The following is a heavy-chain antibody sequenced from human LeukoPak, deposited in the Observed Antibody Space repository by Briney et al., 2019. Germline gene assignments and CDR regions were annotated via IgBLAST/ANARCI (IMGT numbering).Heavy chain of an antibody. Sequence: ASLKVSCKTSGYTFTRYYIHWVRQAPGQGLEWMGIINPSGGTTNFAQKFQGRVTMTRDTSTSTVYMELSSLRSEDTAVYYCARAGGGDGYNYVYWGQGTLVTVSS. D-gene: IGHD5-24*01. CDR1: GYTFTRYY. V-gene: IGHV1-46*01. CDR2: INPSGGTT. CDR3: ARAGGGDGYNYVY. J-gene: IGHJ4*02.